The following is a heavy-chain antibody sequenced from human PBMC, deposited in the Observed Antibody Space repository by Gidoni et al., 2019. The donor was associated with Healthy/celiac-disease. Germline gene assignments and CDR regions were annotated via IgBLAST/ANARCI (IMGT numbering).Heavy chain of an antibody. CDR2: ISGRGGST. CDR1: GFTFSSYA. D-gene: IGHD6-6*01. V-gene: IGHV3-23*01. Sequence: EVPLLESGGGLVQPGGSLRLSCAASGFTFSSYAMSWGRQAPGKGLEWVSAISGRGGSTYYADSVKGRFTISRDNSKNTLYLQMNSLRAEDTAVYYCAKDGRYSSSYGFLSYWGQGTLVTVSS. CDR3: AKDGRYSSSYGFLSY. J-gene: IGHJ4*02.